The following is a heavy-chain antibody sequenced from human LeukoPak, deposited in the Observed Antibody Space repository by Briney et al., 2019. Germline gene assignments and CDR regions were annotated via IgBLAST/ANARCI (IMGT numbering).Heavy chain of an antibody. CDR3: ARGRLRPGPTNYGMDV. V-gene: IGHV4-34*01. CDR1: GFTVSSNY. D-gene: IGHD1-14*01. Sequence: GSLRLSCAASGFTVSSNYMSWVRQPPGKGLEWIGEINHSGSTNYNPSLKSRVTISVDTSKNQFSLKLSSVTAADTAVYYCARGRLRPGPTNYGMDVWGQGTTVTVSS. J-gene: IGHJ6*02. CDR2: INHSGST.